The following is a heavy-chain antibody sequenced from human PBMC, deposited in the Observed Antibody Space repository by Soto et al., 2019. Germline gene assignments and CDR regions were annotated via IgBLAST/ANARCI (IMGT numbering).Heavy chain of an antibody. CDR3: AGGDYYRSSGYYFYYYTMDV. Sequence: SETLSLTCAVYGGSFSGYYWSWIRQPPGKGLEWIGEINHSGSTNYNPSLKSRVTISVDTSKNQFSLKLSSVTAADTAVYYCAGGDYYRSSGYYFYYYTMDVWGQGTTVTVSS. V-gene: IGHV4-34*01. CDR1: GGSFSGYY. J-gene: IGHJ6*02. D-gene: IGHD3-22*01. CDR2: INHSGST.